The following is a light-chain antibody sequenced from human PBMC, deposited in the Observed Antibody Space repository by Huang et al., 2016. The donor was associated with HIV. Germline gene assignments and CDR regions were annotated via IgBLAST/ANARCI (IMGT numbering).Light chain of an antibody. CDR3: QQGYSTPRT. CDR2: AAS. CDR1: QSIRKY. Sequence: DIQMTQSPSSLSASVGDRVTITCRASQSIRKYLNWYRQKPGKAPQLLIYAASNLQSGVPSRFSGSVSGTDFTLTISSLQPEDFASYYCQQGYSTPRTFGQGTQLEVK. V-gene: IGKV1-39*01. J-gene: IGKJ2*01.